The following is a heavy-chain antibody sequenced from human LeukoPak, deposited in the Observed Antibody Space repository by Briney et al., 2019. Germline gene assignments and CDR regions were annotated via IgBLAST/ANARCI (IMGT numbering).Heavy chain of an antibody. V-gene: IGHV1-58*02. D-gene: IGHD3-10*01. J-gene: IGHJ5*02. CDR1: GFTFTSSA. Sequence: SVKVSCKASGFTFTSSAMQWVRQARGQRLEWIGWIVVGSGNTNYAQKFQERVTITRDMSTSTAYMELSSLRSEDTAVYYCAAELPYYYGSGSFNWFDPWGQGTLVTVSS. CDR2: IVVGSGNT. CDR3: AAELPYYYGSGSFNWFDP.